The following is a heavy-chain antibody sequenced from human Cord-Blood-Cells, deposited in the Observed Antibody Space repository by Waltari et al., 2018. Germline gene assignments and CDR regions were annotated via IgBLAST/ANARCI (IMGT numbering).Heavy chain of an antibody. V-gene: IGHV3-73*02. CDR2: IRSKANSYAT. D-gene: IGHD4-17*01. J-gene: IGHJ2*01. Sequence: EVQLVESGGGLVQPGGSLKLSCAASGFTFSGSAMPWVRQASGKGLEWVGRIRSKANSYATAYAASVKGRFTISRDDSKNTAYLQMNSLKTEDTAVYYCKGTSTDFDLWGRGTLVTVSS. CDR3: KGTSTDFDL. CDR1: GFTFSGSA.